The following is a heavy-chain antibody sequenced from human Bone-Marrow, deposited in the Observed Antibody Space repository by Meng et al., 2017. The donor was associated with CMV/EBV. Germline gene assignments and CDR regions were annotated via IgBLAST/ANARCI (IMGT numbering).Heavy chain of an antibody. Sequence: GGSLRLSCAASGFTFSSYSMNWVRQAPGKGLEWVSSISSSSSYIYYADSVKGRFTISRDNAKNSLYLQMNSLRAEDTAVYYCARDGLRIAARPTPLDYWGQGTLVTVSS. CDR3: ARDGLRIAARPTPLDY. J-gene: IGHJ4*02. D-gene: IGHD6-6*01. V-gene: IGHV3-21*01. CDR1: GFTFSSYS. CDR2: ISSSSSYI.